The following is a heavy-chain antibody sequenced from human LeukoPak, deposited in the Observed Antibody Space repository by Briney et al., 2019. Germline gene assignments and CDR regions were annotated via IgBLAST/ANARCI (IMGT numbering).Heavy chain of an antibody. CDR1: GFTFSRYG. CDR2: IRYDGSNK. CDR3: ARSDYVWGSYRL. V-gene: IGHV3-30*02. Sequence: PGGSLRLSCAASGFTFSRYGMHWVRQAPGKGLAWVAFIRYDGSNKYYADSVKGRFTISRDNSKNTLYLQMNSLRAEDTAVYYCARSDYVWGSYRLWGQGTLVTVSS. D-gene: IGHD3-16*02. J-gene: IGHJ4*02.